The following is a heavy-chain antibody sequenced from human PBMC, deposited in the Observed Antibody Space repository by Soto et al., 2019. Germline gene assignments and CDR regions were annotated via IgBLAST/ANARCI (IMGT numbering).Heavy chain of an antibody. V-gene: IGHV1-46*01. CDR1: GYTFTNYY. CDR2: INPSGST. J-gene: IGHJ6*02. Sequence: QVQLVQSGAEVKKPGASVKVSCRASGYTFTNYYIHWVRQAPGQGLEWMGIINPSGSTTYAQKFQGSVTLTRDTSTSTGYMELSRLRSEDAAVYYCAREAGVAIFGVVSYYGMDVWGQGTTVTVSS. CDR3: AREAGVAIFGVVSYYGMDV. D-gene: IGHD3-3*02.